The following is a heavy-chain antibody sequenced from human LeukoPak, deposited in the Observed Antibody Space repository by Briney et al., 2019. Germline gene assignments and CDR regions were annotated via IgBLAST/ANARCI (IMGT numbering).Heavy chain of an antibody. CDR1: GGSISSSSYY. J-gene: IGHJ5*02. D-gene: IGHD3-3*01. Sequence: SETLSLTCTVSGGSISSSSYYWGWIRQPPGKGLEWIGSVYYSGRTYNSPSLKSRVTLSVDTSKNQFSLKLSSVTAADTAVYYCAREFYPNPVNYFGVVIKGWFDPWGQGTLVTVSS. CDR2: VYYSGRT. V-gene: IGHV4-39*07. CDR3: AREFYPNPVNYFGVVIKGWFDP.